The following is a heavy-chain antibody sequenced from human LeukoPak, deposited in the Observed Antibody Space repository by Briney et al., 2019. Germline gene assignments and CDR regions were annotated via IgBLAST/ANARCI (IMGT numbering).Heavy chain of an antibody. Sequence: SETLSLTCTVSGGSISSSSYYWGWIRQPPGKGLEWIGSIYYSGSTYYNPSLKSRVTISVDTSKNQFSLKLSSVTAADTAVYYCAGHLLDMITFGGVIAHDAFDIWGQGTMVTVSS. J-gene: IGHJ3*02. D-gene: IGHD3-16*02. V-gene: IGHV4-39*01. CDR3: AGHLLDMITFGGVIAHDAFDI. CDR1: GGSISSSSYY. CDR2: IYYSGST.